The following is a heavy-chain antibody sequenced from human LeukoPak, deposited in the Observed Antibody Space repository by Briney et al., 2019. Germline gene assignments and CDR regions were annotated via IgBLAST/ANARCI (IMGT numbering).Heavy chain of an antibody. Sequence: PGGSLRLSCAASGFTFSNYWMTWVRQAPGKGLEWVANIKHDGSEDYYLDSVKGRFTISRDNAKSSMWLQMNSLRAEDTAVYYCAKAQFPYYSDGSGYPLDYWGQGTLVTVSS. CDR3: AKAQFPYYSDGSGYPLDY. CDR1: GFTFSNYW. V-gene: IGHV3-7*01. D-gene: IGHD3-22*01. CDR2: IKHDGSED. J-gene: IGHJ4*02.